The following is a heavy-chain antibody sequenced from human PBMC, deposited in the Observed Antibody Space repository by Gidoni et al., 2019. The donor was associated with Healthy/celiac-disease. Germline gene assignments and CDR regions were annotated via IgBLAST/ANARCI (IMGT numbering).Heavy chain of an antibody. CDR2: IDWDDDK. D-gene: IGHD1-7*01. Sequence: QVTLRESGPALVKPTQTLTLTCTFSGFSLSTSGMCVSWIRQPPGKALEWLARIDWDDDKYYSTSLKTRLTISKDTSKNQVVLTMTNMDPVDTATYYCARTAHNWNYVGGEYYFDYWGQGTLVTVSS. V-gene: IGHV2-70*15. CDR3: ARTAHNWNYVGGEYYFDY. J-gene: IGHJ4*02. CDR1: GFSLSTSGMC.